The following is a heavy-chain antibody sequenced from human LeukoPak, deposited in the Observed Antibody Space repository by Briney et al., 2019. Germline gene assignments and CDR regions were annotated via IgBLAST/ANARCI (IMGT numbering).Heavy chain of an antibody. Sequence: PGGSLRLSCAASGFTFNSYEMNWVRQAPGKGLEWVSYINSGGSAIYYADSVKGRFTISRDNAKNSLYPQMNSLRADDTAVYYCARGGSYAHYWGQGTLVTVSS. CDR3: ARGGSYAHY. CDR2: INSGGSAI. CDR1: GFTFNSYE. D-gene: IGHD1-26*01. J-gene: IGHJ4*02. V-gene: IGHV3-48*03.